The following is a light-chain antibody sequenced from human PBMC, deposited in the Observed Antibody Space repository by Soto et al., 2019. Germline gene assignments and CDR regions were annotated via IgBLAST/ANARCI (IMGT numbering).Light chain of an antibody. CDR1: QDIATY. CDR3: QQFYDLPIT. J-gene: IGKJ5*01. V-gene: IGKV1-33*01. Sequence: DIQMTQSPSSLSASVGNRVTITCQASQDIATYLNWYQQKPGKAPNLLIYDASNLETGVPSRFSGGGSGTHFTFTISSLQPDDSGTYYCQQFYDLPITFGQGTRLEI. CDR2: DAS.